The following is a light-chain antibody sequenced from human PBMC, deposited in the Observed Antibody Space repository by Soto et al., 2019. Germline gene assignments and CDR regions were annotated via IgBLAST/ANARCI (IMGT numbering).Light chain of an antibody. CDR2: GNS. V-gene: IGLV1-40*01. CDR1: RSNIGAGSD. J-gene: IGLJ1*01. CDR3: QSYDSSLSFYV. Sequence: QSVLTQPPSVSGAPGQRVTISCTGSRSNIGAGSDVHWYQQLPGTAPKLLIYGNSNRPSGVPDRFSGSKSCTAASLAISGLQAEDEADYYCQSYDSSLSFYVFGTGTKLTVL.